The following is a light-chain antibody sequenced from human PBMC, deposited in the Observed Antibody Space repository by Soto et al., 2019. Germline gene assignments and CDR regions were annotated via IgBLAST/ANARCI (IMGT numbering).Light chain of an antibody. V-gene: IGLV2-14*01. CDR2: DVS. J-gene: IGLJ1*01. CDR1: SSDVGGYNY. CDR3: SSYTCSSTLYV. Sequence: QSALTQPASVSGSPGQSMTISCAGTSSDVGGYNYVSWYQQHPGKAPKLMIFDVSNRPSGVSNHFSGSKSGNTASLTISGLQAEDEADYYCSSYTCSSTLYVFGTGTKLTVL.